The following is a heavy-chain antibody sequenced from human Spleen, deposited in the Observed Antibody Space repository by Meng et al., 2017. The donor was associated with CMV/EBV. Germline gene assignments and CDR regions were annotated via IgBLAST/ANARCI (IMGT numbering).Heavy chain of an antibody. CDR3: ARDNNWGPDY. D-gene: IGHD7-27*01. CDR1: GYNFTAHC. V-gene: IGHV1-2*02. CDR2: IHPHRGDT. J-gene: IGHJ4*02. Sequence: VSGKASGYNFTAHCCHGVRQAPGQGLEWMGWIHPHRGDTNYAQQFQGRVTLTRDTSINTGYMELTRLTSDDTAVYYCARDNNWGPDYWGQGTLVTVSS.